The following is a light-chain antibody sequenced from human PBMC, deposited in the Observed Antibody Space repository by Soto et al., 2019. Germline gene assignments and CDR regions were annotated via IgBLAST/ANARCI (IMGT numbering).Light chain of an antibody. J-gene: IGKJ3*01. CDR2: GAS. CDR3: QQYDKWPLT. Sequence: EIVMTQSPATLSVSPGERASLSCRASQSISTNLAWYQQKPGQAPRFLIYGASTRATGIPARFSGSGSGTEFTLTISSPQSEDFAVYYCQQYDKWPLTFGPGTKVDIE. V-gene: IGKV3-15*01. CDR1: QSISTN.